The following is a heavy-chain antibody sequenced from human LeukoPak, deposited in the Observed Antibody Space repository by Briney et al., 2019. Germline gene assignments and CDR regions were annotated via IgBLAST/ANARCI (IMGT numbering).Heavy chain of an antibody. CDR1: GYTFTSYY. CDR3: ATSMSDYGDYGGYFDS. V-gene: IGHV1-46*01. J-gene: IGHJ4*02. D-gene: IGHD4-17*01. Sequence: ASVKVSCKASGYTFTSYYMHWVRQAPGQGLEWMGIINPSGGSTSYAQKFQGRVSITADKSTSTAYMELSSLKSEDTAVYYCATSMSDYGDYGGYFDSWGQGTLVTVSS. CDR2: INPSGGST.